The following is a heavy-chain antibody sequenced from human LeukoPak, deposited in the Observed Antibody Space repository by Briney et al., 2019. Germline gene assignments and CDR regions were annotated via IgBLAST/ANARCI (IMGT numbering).Heavy chain of an antibody. CDR1: GFTLSPYW. J-gene: IGHJ4*02. D-gene: IGHD3-22*01. V-gene: IGHV3-64*01. CDR3: VKAVLYDSGAYYYGD. CDR2: ISSNGGST. Sequence: GGSLKLSCSASGFTLSPYWMHWVRQAPGKGLEYVSAISSNGGSTYYANSVKGRFTISRDNSKNTLYLQMGSLRADDTAVYYCVKAVLYDSGAYYYGDWGQGTLVTVSS.